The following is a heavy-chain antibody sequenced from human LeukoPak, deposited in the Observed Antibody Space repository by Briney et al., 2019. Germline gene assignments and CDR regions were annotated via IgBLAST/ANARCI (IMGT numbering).Heavy chain of an antibody. J-gene: IGHJ4*02. CDR1: GFNFSSYA. D-gene: IGHD6-13*01. CDR2: ITGNGVNT. CDR3: SRAMRIAAAEYFFDY. V-gene: IGHV3-23*01. Sequence: GGSLRLSCAASGFNFSSYAMSWVRQAPGKGLEWVSAITGNGVNTYYADSVKGRFTISRDKPKNTLYLQMHSLRAEDTAVYYCSRAMRIAAAEYFFDYWGQGTLVTVSS.